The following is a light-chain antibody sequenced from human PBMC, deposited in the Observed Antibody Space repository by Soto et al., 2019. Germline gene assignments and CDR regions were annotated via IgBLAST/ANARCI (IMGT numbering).Light chain of an antibody. V-gene: IGLV2-14*01. Sequence: QSALTQPASVSGSPGQSITISCTGTSSDVGGYNYVSWYQQHPGKAPKLMIYEVSNRPSGVSNRFSGSKSGNTASLTISGLQAEDEADYYCCSYGKVFGTGTKVTVL. CDR1: SSDVGGYNY. J-gene: IGLJ1*01. CDR2: EVS. CDR3: CSYGKV.